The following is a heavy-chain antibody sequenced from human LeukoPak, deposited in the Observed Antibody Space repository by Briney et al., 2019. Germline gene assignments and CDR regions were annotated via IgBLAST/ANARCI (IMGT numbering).Heavy chain of an antibody. CDR2: IKEDGTYT. CDR1: GFSFSKYW. CDR3: ARDFDMGITPGDDFDF. Sequence: PWGSLRLSCAASGFSFSKYWMHWVRQTPGEGLVWVSRIKEDGTYTSYADSVKGRFTISRDNARNTVFLQMNSLRAEDTAVYYCARDFDMGITPGDDFDFWGQGTLVTASS. V-gene: IGHV3-74*01. D-gene: IGHD3-9*01. J-gene: IGHJ4*02.